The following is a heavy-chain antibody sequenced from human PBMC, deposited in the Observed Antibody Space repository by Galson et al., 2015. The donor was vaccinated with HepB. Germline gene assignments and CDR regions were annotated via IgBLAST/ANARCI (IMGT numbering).Heavy chain of an antibody. CDR1: GFTFSSYG. Sequence: SLRLSCAASGFTFSSYGMHWVRQAPGKGLEWVAVIWYDGSNKYYADSVKGRFTISRDNSKNTLYLQMNSLRAEDTAVYYCARARGYRYGYGMDVWGQGTTVTVSS. CDR3: ARARGYRYGYGMDV. CDR2: IWYDGSNK. V-gene: IGHV3-33*08. D-gene: IGHD5-18*01. J-gene: IGHJ6*02.